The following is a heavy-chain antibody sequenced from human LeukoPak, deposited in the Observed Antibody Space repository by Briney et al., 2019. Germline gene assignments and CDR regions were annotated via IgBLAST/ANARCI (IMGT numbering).Heavy chain of an antibody. J-gene: IGHJ4*02. CDR2: IYSGGST. D-gene: IGHD5-18*01. V-gene: IGHV3-53*01. CDR1: GFTVSSNY. CDR3: ARVLQLSSGGDY. Sequence: GGSLRLSCAASGFTVSSNYMSWVRQAPGKGLEWVSVIYSGGSTYYADSVKGRFTISRDNSKNTLYLQMNSLRAEDTAVYYCARVLQLSSGGDYWGQGTLVTVSS.